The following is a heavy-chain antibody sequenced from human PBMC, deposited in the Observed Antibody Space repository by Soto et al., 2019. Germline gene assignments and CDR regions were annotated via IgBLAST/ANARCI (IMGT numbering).Heavy chain of an antibody. Sequence: QVQLVQSGAEEKKPGASVKVSCKASGYTFTSYAMHWVRQAPGQRLEWMGWINAGNGNTKYSQKFQGRVTITRDKAAGTGYMELSSQRSEGTAVYYCAVYSSQSPLHWGQGTLVTVSS. CDR3: AVYSSQSPLH. J-gene: IGHJ4*02. D-gene: IGHD2-2*01. V-gene: IGHV1-3*05. CDR2: INAGNGNT. CDR1: GYTFTSYA.